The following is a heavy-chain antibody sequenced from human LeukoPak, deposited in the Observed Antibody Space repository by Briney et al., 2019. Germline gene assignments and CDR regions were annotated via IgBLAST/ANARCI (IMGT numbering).Heavy chain of an antibody. Sequence: GASVKVSCKASGGTFSSYAISWVRQAPGQGLEWMGEIIPIFGTANYAQKFQGRVTITTDESTSTAYMELSSLRSEDTAVYYCARASHDYSSSNWFDPWGQGTLVTVSS. CDR1: GGTFSSYA. D-gene: IGHD4-11*01. J-gene: IGHJ5*02. CDR3: ARASHDYSSSNWFDP. CDR2: IIPIFGTA. V-gene: IGHV1-69*05.